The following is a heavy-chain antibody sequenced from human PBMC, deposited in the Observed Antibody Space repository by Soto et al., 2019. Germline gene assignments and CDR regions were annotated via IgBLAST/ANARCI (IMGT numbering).Heavy chain of an antibody. CDR2: INPGGGSS. D-gene: IGHD1-26*01. V-gene: IGHV1-46*01. Sequence: QVQLVQSGAEVKKPGASVNVSCKASGYTFTSYYIHWVRQAPGQGLEWMGVINPGGGSSNYAQKFKGRVTMTRDTSTSTVYMELSSLTSEDTAVYYCARPTVVGATVRYFFDYWGQGTLVTVSS. CDR1: GYTFTSYY. J-gene: IGHJ4*01. CDR3: ARPTVVGATVRYFFDY.